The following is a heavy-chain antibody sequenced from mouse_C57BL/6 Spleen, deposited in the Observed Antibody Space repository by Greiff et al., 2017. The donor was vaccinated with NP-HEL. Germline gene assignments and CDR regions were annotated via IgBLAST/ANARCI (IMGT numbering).Heavy chain of an antibody. Sequence: EVKLQESGPELVKPGASVKISCKASGYSFTGYYMNWVKQSPEKSLEWIGEINPSTGGTTYNQKFKAKATLTVDKSSSTAYMQLKSLTSEDSAVYYCARTNWDFDYWGQGTTLTVSS. CDR1: GYSFTGYY. J-gene: IGHJ2*01. V-gene: IGHV1-42*01. CDR2: INPSTGGT. CDR3: ARTNWDFDY. D-gene: IGHD4-1*01.